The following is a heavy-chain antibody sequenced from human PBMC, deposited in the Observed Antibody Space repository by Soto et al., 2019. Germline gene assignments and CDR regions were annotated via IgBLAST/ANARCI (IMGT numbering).Heavy chain of an antibody. CDR1: GFTFSSYG. CDR2: ISYDGSNK. Sequence: QVQLVESGGGVVQPGRSLRLSCAASGFTFSSYGMHWVRQAPGKGLEWVAVISYDGSNKYYADSVKGRFTISRDNSKHTLYLQMTRLRAEDTAVYYCAQDFIPGGAFDIWGQGIMVTVSS. J-gene: IGHJ3*02. D-gene: IGHD3-16*01. CDR3: AQDFIPGGAFDI. V-gene: IGHV3-30*18.